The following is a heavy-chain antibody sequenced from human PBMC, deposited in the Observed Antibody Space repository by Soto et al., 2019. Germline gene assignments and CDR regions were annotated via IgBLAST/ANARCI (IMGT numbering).Heavy chain of an antibody. Sequence: EVQLLESGGGLVQPGGSLRLSCAASGFTFSSYPMSWVHQAPGKGLEWVSAISGSGGSTYYADSVKGRFTISRDKSKNMLYRQMNGLGAEDTAVYHCAKVERFGGYYYYYGMHVWGEGGTVTVTS. D-gene: IGHD1-1*01. CDR1: GFTFSSYP. CDR3: AKVERFGGYYYYYGMHV. V-gene: IGHV3-23*01. CDR2: ISGSGGST. J-gene: IGHJ6*04.